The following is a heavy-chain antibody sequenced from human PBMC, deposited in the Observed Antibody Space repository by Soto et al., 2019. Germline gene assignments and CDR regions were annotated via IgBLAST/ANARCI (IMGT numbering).Heavy chain of an antibody. J-gene: IGHJ6*03. D-gene: IGHD1-20*01. Sequence: SETLSLTCVVSGGSLSDYFWSWIRPPPGMALEWIGEINHLGSINYNPSLKSRVTMSVDTSKNQFSLTLNSVTAADTAVYYCARGYKPGPHYYYYMDVWGKGTTVTVSS. CDR2: INHLGSI. CDR3: ARGYKPGPHYYYYMDV. V-gene: IGHV4-34*01. CDR1: GGSLSDYF.